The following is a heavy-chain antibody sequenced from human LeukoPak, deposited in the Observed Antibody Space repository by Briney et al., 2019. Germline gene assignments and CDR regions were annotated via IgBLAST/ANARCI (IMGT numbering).Heavy chain of an antibody. CDR1: GYTFTSYD. V-gene: IGHV1-2*04. J-gene: IGHJ6*02. CDR2: INPNSGGT. D-gene: IGHD1-26*01. CDR3: AREKVDKYYYYGMDV. Sequence: GASVKVSCKASGYTFTSYDINWVRQATGQGLEWMGWINPNSGGTNYAQKFQGWVTMTRDTSISTAYMELSRLRSDDTAVYYCAREKVDKYYYYGMDVWGQGTTVTVSS.